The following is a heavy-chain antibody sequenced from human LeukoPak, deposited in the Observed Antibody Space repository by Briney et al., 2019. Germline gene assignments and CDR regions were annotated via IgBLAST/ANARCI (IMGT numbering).Heavy chain of an antibody. CDR2: INPNSVDT. CDR3: ARGDLYNFDY. V-gene: IGHV1-2*02. Sequence: GASVKVSCKTSGYTFIGYYIHWVRQAPGQGLEWMGWINPNSVDTNYAQKFQGRVTVTRDTSISTACMELSSLRSEDTAVYYCARGDLYNFDYWGQGTLVTVSS. J-gene: IGHJ4*02. D-gene: IGHD3-10*01. CDR1: GYTFIGYY.